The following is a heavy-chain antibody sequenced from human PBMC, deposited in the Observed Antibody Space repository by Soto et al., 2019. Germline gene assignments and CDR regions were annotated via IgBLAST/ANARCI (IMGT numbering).Heavy chain of an antibody. CDR1: GYTFSSYG. V-gene: IGHV1-18*01. CDR3: ERTYYYGSGTYYRFAP. Sequence: QVELVQSGAEVKKPGASVKVSCETSGYTFSSYGISWVRQAPGQGLEWMGWINNYSGNTKYAQKLQGRVTMTTETSTSTAYMEVRSMTYYDTAVYYCERTYYYGSGTYYRFAPGGKETLVTVSS. J-gene: IGHJ5*02. D-gene: IGHD3-10*01. CDR2: INNYSGNT.